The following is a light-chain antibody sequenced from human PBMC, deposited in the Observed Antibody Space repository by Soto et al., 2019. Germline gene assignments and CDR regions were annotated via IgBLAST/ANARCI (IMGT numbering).Light chain of an antibody. CDR1: QSISSW. J-gene: IGKJ1*01. CDR3: LQHNTYPRT. Sequence: GDRVTITCRASQSISSWLAWYQQKPAKAPKRLIYAASSLQSGVPSRFSGSGSGTEFTLTISSLQPEDSATYFCLQHNTYPRTFGQGTKVDIK. CDR2: AAS. V-gene: IGKV1-17*01.